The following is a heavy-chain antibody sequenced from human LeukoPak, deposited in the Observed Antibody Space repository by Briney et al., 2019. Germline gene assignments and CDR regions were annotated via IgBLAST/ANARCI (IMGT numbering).Heavy chain of an antibody. D-gene: IGHD3-22*01. J-gene: IGHJ3*01. Sequence: GGSLRLSCAASGFTFSSYAMSWVRQAPGKGLEWVSAISGSGGSTYYADSVKGRFTISRDNSKNTLYLQMNSLRAEDTAVYYCAKSIRGVVITTNDAFDVWGQGTMVTVSS. CDR3: AKSIRGVVITTNDAFDV. V-gene: IGHV3-23*01. CDR1: GFTFSSYA. CDR2: ISGSGGST.